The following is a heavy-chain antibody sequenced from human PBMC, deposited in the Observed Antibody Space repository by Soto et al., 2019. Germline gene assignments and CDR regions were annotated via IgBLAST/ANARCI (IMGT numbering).Heavy chain of an antibody. J-gene: IGHJ5*01. CDR3: ARGGNTSSWYAFWFDS. Sequence: PSETLSLTCTVSGVSISRYYWSWVRQPPGKGLEWIGYIYYSGSTNYNPSLKSRVTISVDTSKNQFSLKLSSVTASDTAVYYCARGGNTSSWYAFWFDSWGQGTRVTVSS. CDR2: IYYSGST. CDR1: GVSISRYY. D-gene: IGHD6-13*01. V-gene: IGHV4-59*01.